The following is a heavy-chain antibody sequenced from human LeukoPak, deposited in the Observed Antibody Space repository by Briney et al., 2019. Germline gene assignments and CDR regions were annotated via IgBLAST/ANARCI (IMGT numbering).Heavy chain of an antibody. CDR2: INPTVGDT. J-gene: IGHJ3*02. CDR1: GCTLTSYY. D-gene: IGHD6-13*01. CDR3: ARYGFSSSWQGGWHAFDI. V-gene: IGHV1-46*01. Sequence: ASVKVSCKASGCTLTSYYMHWVRQAPGQGLEWMGIINPTVGDTIYAQKFQGRVTMTRDMSTSTVYMELSSLRSDDTAVYYCARYGFSSSWQGGWHAFDIWGQGTMVTVS.